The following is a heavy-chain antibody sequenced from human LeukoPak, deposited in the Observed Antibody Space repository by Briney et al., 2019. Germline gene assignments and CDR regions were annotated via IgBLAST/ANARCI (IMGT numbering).Heavy chain of an antibody. CDR1: GYTLTELS. CDR3: VRGAYSSSWLNFDY. CDR2: IPYDGSNK. V-gene: IGHV3-30*04. Sequence: SCKVSGYTLTELSMHWVRQAPGKGLEWVALIPYDGSNKYYADSVKGRFTVSRDNSKNTLYLQMNSLRAEDTAVYYCVRGAYSSSWLNFDYWGQGTLVTVSS. D-gene: IGHD6-13*01. J-gene: IGHJ4*02.